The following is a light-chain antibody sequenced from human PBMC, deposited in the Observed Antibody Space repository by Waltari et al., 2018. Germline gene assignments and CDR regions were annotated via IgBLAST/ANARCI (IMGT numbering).Light chain of an antibody. J-gene: IGLJ3*02. V-gene: IGLV3-19*01. CDR3: NSRDSSGNHPWV. CDR1: SLRRYY. Sequence: SSELTQDTAVSVALGHTVRLTCQGDSLRRYYASWYQQKPGQAPVLVIYGKNNRPSGIPDRFSGSSSGNTASLTITGAQAEDEADYYCNSRDSSGNHPWVFGGGTKLTVL. CDR2: GKN.